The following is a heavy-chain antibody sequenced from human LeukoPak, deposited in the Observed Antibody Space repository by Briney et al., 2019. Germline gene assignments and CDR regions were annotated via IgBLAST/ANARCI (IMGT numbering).Heavy chain of an antibody. CDR3: AKDKGYYYGSGSYYAS. CDR2: ISGSGGST. J-gene: IGHJ4*02. D-gene: IGHD3-10*01. CDR1: GFTFSSYA. Sequence: PGGSLGLSCAASGFTFSSYAMSWVRQAPGKGLEWVSAISGSGGSTYYADSVKGRFTISRDNSKNTLYLQMNSLRAEDTAVYYCAKDKGYYYGSGSYYASWGQGTLVTVSS. V-gene: IGHV3-23*01.